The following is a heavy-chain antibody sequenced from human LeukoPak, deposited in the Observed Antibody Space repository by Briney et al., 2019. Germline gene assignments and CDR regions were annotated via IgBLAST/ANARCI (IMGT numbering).Heavy chain of an antibody. J-gene: IGHJ4*02. D-gene: IGHD3-10*01. Sequence: GGSLRLSCAASGFTFSSYSMNWVRQAPGKGLEWVSSISSSSSYIYYADSVKGRFTISRDNAKNSLYLQMNSLRAEDTAVYYCARDKLRFGEAAFDYWGQGTLVTVSS. CDR1: GFTFSSYS. CDR2: ISSSSSYI. V-gene: IGHV3-21*01. CDR3: ARDKLRFGEAAFDY.